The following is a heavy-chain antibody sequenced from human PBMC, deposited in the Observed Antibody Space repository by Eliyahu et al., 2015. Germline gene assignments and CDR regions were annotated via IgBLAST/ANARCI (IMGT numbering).Heavy chain of an antibody. CDR3: ARVDFWSGRYFDY. D-gene: IGHD3-3*01. V-gene: IGHV4-30-2*01. CDR2: IYHSGST. J-gene: IGHJ4*02. Sequence: QLQLQESGSGLVKPSQTLSLXCAXSGGXXXSGGYSWSWIRXPPGKGLEWIGYIYHSGSTYYNPSLKSRVTISVDRSKNQFSLKLSSVTAADTAVYYCARVDFWSGRYFDYWGQGTLVTVSS. CDR1: GGXXXSGGYS.